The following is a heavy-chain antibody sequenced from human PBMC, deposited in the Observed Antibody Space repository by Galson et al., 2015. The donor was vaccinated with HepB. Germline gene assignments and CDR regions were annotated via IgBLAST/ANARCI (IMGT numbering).Heavy chain of an antibody. CDR3: ARRKVRGNWFDP. CDR2: MNPNSGNT. D-gene: IGHD3-10*01. V-gene: IGHV1-8*01. J-gene: IGHJ5*02. Sequence: SVKVSCKASGSTFTSYDINWVRQATGQGLEWMGWMNPNSGNTGYAQKFQGRVTMTRNTSISTAYMELSSLRSEDTAVYYCARRKVRGNWFDPWGQGTLVTVSS. CDR1: GSTFTSYD.